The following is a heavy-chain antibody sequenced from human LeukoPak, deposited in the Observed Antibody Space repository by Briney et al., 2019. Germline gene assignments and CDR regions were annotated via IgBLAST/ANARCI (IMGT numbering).Heavy chain of an antibody. J-gene: IGHJ4*02. CDR3: ATPALGRRLYYYDY. CDR2: IRTKSDGETV. CDR1: GFTFSSAC. Sequence: PGGSLRLSCAASGFTFSSACLSWVRQAPGEGLEWVGRIRTKSDGETVDYAAPVKGRLTISRDDSKNTLFLQMNSLKTEDTAVYYCATPALGRRLYYYDYWGQGTLVTVSP. V-gene: IGHV3-15*07. D-gene: IGHD3-16*01.